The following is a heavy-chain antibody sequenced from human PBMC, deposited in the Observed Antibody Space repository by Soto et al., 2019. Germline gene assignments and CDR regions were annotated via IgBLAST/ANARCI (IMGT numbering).Heavy chain of an antibody. CDR3: ASSNYYDSSGYYYALDY. J-gene: IGHJ4*02. D-gene: IGHD3-22*01. CDR1: GGSSSSYY. CDR2: IYYSGST. V-gene: IGHV4-59*01. Sequence: SETLSLTCTVSGGSSSSYYWSWIRQPPGKGLEWIGYIYYSGSTNYNPSLKSRVTISVDTSKNQFSLKLSSVTAADTAVYYCASSNYYDSSGYYYALDYWGQGTLVTVSS.